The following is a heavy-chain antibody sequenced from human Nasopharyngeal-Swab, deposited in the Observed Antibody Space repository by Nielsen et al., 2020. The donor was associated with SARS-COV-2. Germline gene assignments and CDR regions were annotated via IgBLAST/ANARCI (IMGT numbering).Heavy chain of an antibody. CDR3: ARDGLIEHSDGSGYSAYYFDY. D-gene: IGHD3-22*01. Sequence: GEALKISWAAAGLTFDDYGMNWGGQDQGKGREWVAGINWKGGSTSFADSVKGRFTISRDNAKNSLYLQVNSLRAEDTALYFCARDGLIEHSDGSGYSAYYFDYWGQGVLVTVSS. J-gene: IGHJ4*02. V-gene: IGHV3-20*04. CDR2: INWKGGST. CDR1: GLTFDDYG.